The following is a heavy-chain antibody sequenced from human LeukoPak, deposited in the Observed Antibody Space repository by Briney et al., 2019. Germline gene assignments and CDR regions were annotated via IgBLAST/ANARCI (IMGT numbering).Heavy chain of an antibody. D-gene: IGHD3-10*01. J-gene: IGHJ4*02. Sequence: ASVKVSCKVSGYTLTELSMHWVRQAPGKGLEWMGGFDPEDGETIYAQKFQGRVTMTEDTSTDTAYMELSSLRSEDTAVYYCATEITMVRGVTTDYWGQGTLVTVSS. CDR2: FDPEDGET. CDR1: GYTLTELS. CDR3: ATEITMVRGVTTDY. V-gene: IGHV1-24*01.